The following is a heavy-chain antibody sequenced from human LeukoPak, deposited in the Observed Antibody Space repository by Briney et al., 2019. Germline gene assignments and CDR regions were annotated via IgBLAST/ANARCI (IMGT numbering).Heavy chain of an antibody. CDR2: IWYNGSNK. V-gene: IGHV3-33*01. CDR3: SRGGYGDYNNWFDP. J-gene: IGHJ5*02. D-gene: IGHD4-17*01. CDR1: GFTFSSFA. Sequence: GGSLRLSCAASGFTFSSFAMHWVRQAPGKGLEWVADIWYNGSNKYYAESVKGRFTISRDNSRNTLYLQMNSLRAEDTAVYYCSRGGYGDYNNWFDPWGQGILVTVSS.